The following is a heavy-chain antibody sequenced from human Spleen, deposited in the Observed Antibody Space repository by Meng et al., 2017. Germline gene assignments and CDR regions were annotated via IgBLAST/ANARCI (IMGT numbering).Heavy chain of an antibody. CDR3: ARDEDISAAGKLFGDY. V-gene: IGHV1-2*06. D-gene: IGHD6-13*01. CDR2: IDPKSDNT. Sequence: VQRLDYGAGVQKPGASVKVSCKASGYTFADYWIQWVRQAPGQGLEWMGRIDPKSDNTHYAQKFQGRVTMTRDTSISTAYMELSGLRSDDTAVYYCARDEDISAAGKLFGDYWGQGTLVTVSS. CDR1: GYTFADYW. J-gene: IGHJ4*02.